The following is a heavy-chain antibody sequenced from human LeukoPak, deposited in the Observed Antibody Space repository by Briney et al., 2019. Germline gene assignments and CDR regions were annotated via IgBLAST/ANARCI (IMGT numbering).Heavy chain of an antibody. J-gene: IGHJ4*02. V-gene: IGHV4-34*01. CDR1: GGSFTDYF. D-gene: IGHD3-22*01. CDR2: INDYTGDT. Sequence: SETLSLTCTVFGGSFTDYFWTWIRHSPGKGLEWIGEINDYTGDTNYNPSLNSRVSISLEKSKNQFSLELRSVTAADTAVYYCARDIPAYYYDSSGYYDYWGQGTLVTVSS. CDR3: ARDIPAYYYDSSGYYDY.